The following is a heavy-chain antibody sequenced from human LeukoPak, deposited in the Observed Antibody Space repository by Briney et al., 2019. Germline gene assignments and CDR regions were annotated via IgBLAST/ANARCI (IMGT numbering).Heavy chain of an antibody. Sequence: GGSLRLSCAASGFTFSSLAMHWVRQAPGKGLEWVSVISGSGGTTYYVDSVKGRFTTSRDNSKNTLFLQMNSLRAEDTAVYYCARAAYDSSGYLTLWGQGTLVTVSS. CDR3: ARAAYDSSGYLTL. CDR1: GFTFSSLA. J-gene: IGHJ4*02. V-gene: IGHV3-23*01. CDR2: ISGSGGTT. D-gene: IGHD3-22*01.